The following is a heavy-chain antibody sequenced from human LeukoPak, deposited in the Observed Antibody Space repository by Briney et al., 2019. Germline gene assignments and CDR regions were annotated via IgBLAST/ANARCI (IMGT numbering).Heavy chain of an antibody. Sequence: SVKVSCKASGGTFSSYAISWVRQAPGQGLEWMGGIIPIFGTANYAQKFQGRVTITPDESTSTAYMELSSLRSEDTAVYYCARGVLERDRTFVYWGQGTLVTVSS. D-gene: IGHD1-1*01. V-gene: IGHV1-69*13. CDR3: ARGVLERDRTFVY. CDR2: IIPIFGTA. CDR1: GGTFSSYA. J-gene: IGHJ4*02.